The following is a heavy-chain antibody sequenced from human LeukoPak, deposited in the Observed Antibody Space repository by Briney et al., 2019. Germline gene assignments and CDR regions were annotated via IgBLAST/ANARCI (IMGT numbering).Heavy chain of an antibody. J-gene: IGHJ4*02. D-gene: IGHD7-27*01. CDR2: ISSSGDET. CDR1: GFTFSSYA. CDR3: AKGQSWASVYFDS. V-gene: IGHV3-23*01. Sequence: GGALTLSCAACGFTFSSYAMSWVRQAPGKGLEDISAISSSGDETLYADSVKGRFTIYRDNFKNTLYVQMNRLRAEDTAVYYCAKGQSWASVYFDSWGQGTLVTVSS.